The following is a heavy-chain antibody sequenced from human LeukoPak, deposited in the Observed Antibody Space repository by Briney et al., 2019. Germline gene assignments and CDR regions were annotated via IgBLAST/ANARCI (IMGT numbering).Heavy chain of an antibody. V-gene: IGHV3-73*01. CDR1: GFAFSGSA. CDR2: IRSKADSYAT. D-gene: IGHD3-22*01. CDR3: ARHVYDSGGFYSGMDV. J-gene: IGHJ6*02. Sequence: GGSLRLSCAASGFAFSGSAMHWVRQASGNGLEWVGRIRSKADSYATAYAASVKGRFTISRDDSKNTAYLQMNSLKTEDTAVYYCARHVYDSGGFYSGMDVWGQGTTVTVSS.